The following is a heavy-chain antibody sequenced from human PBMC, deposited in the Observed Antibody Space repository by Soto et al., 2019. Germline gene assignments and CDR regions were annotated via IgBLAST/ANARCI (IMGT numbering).Heavy chain of an antibody. Sequence: QVQLVQSGAEVKKPGSSVKVSCKASGGTFSSYTISWVRQAPGQGLEWMGRIIPFLGIANYAQKFQGRVTITADKSTITAYMELSSLRSEDTAVYYCARPLFGTGYFQHWGQGTLVTVSS. J-gene: IGHJ1*01. CDR1: GGTFSSYT. CDR3: ARPLFGTGYFQH. V-gene: IGHV1-69*02. D-gene: IGHD3-10*02. CDR2: IIPFLGIA.